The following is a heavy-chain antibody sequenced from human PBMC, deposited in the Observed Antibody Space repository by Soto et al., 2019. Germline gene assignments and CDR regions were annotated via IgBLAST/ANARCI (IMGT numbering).Heavy chain of an antibody. CDR2: VTGSGGQI. CDR3: AKDAVYKDGLWLMDS. Sequence: PWGSLRISCASSVFTISTFAMTWVRQAPGKGLECVSGVTGSGGQIHYADSVKGRFTISKDNSKNTLYLQMSNLREEDTALYYCAKDAVYKDGLWLMDSWGQGTMVTVSS. V-gene: IGHV3-23*01. CDR1: VFTISTFA. J-gene: IGHJ5*02. D-gene: IGHD2-21*01.